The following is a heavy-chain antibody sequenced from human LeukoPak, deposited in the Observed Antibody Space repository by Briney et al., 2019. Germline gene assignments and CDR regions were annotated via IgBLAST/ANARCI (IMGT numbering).Heavy chain of an antibody. CDR1: GYTLTELS. CDR3: ATAPGYSSSWYYGMDV. CDR2: FDPEDGET. D-gene: IGHD6-13*01. J-gene: IGHJ6*02. Sequence: ASVKVSCKVSGYTLTELSMHWVRQAPGKGLEWMGGFDPEDGETIYAQEFQGRVTMTEDTSTDTAYMELSSLRSEDTAVYYCATAPGYSSSWYYGMDVWGQGTTVTVSS. V-gene: IGHV1-24*01.